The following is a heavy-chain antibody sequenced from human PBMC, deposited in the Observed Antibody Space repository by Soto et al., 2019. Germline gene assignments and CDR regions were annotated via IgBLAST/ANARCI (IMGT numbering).Heavy chain of an antibody. Sequence: EVQLLESGGGLVQPGGSLRLSCAASGFTFSCSAMRWVRQAPGKGLEWVSAIRGTNGNTHYAESVKGRLTISRDNSKNTLYLQMNFLRAEDTAVYYCAKCTVDTIVTSGWCHGLDPWGQGTLVIVSS. J-gene: IGHJ5*02. CDR1: GFTFSCSA. CDR3: AKCTVDTIVTSGWCHGLDP. D-gene: IGHD6-19*01. V-gene: IGHV3-23*01. CDR2: IRGTNGNT.